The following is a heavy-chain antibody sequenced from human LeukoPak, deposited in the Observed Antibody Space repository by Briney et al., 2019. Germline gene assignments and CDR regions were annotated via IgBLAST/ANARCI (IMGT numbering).Heavy chain of an antibody. CDR3: AKGWATVPNDY. CDR2: ISGGGNTT. CDR1: GITFNTYA. V-gene: IGHV3-23*01. J-gene: IGHJ4*02. D-gene: IGHD4-17*01. Sequence: GSLRLSCEVSGITFNTYAMSWFRQAPGRGLNWVSGISGGGNTTYYTDSVKGRFAIHRDNSRNTLYLQMNSLRAEDTAVYFCAKGWATVPNDYWGQGTLVTVSS.